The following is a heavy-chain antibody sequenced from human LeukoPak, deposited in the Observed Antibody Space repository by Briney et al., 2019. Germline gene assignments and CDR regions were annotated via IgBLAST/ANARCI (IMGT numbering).Heavy chain of an antibody. D-gene: IGHD3-10*01. CDR2: IIPILGIA. J-gene: IGHJ6*02. Sequence: EASVKVSCKASGGTFSSYAISWVRQAPGQGLEWMGRIIPILGIANYAQKFQGRVTITADKSTSTAYMELSRLRSDDTAVYYCARELRYYGPGKGMDVWGQGTTVTVSS. V-gene: IGHV1-69*04. CDR1: GGTFSSYA. CDR3: ARELRYYGPGKGMDV.